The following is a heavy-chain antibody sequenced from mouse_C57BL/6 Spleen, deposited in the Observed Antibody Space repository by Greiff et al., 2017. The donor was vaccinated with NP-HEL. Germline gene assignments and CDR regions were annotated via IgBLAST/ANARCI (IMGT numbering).Heavy chain of an antibody. CDR2: IDPSDSYT. D-gene: IGHD1-1*01. V-gene: IGHV1-69*01. CDR3: ARRGYGSSYDYAMDY. CDR1: GYTFTSYW. J-gene: IGHJ4*01. Sequence: QVQLQQPGAELVMPGASVKLSCKASGYTFTSYWMHWVKQRPGQGLEWIGEIDPSDSYTNYNQKFKGKSTLTLDKSSSTAYMQLSSLTSEDSAVYYCARRGYGSSYDYAMDYWGQGTSVTVSS.